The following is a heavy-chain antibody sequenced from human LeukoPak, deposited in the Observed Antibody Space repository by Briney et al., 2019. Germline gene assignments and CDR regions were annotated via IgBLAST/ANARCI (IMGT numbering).Heavy chain of an antibody. CDR1: GGTFSSYA. CDR2: IIPIFGTA. Sequence: SVKVSCKASGGTFSSYAISWVRQAPGQGLEWMGGIIPIFGTANYAQKFQGRVTITADESTSTAYMELSSLRSEDTAVYYCARDQDSLDGYNSHFDYWGQGTLVTVSS. V-gene: IGHV1-69*13. D-gene: IGHD5-24*01. CDR3: ARDQDSLDGYNSHFDY. J-gene: IGHJ4*02.